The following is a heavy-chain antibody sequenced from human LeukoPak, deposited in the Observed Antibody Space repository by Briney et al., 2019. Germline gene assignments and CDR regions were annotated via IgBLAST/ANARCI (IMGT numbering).Heavy chain of an antibody. Sequence: SETLSLTCTVSGGSISSYYWSWIRQPAGKGLEWIGRIYTSGSTNYNPSLKSRVTMSVDTSKNQFSLKLNSVTAADTAVYYCASTHYGSGSYRFDYWGQGTLVTVSS. J-gene: IGHJ4*02. CDR3: ASTHYGSGSYRFDY. V-gene: IGHV4-4*07. CDR2: IYTSGST. CDR1: GGSISSYY. D-gene: IGHD3-10*01.